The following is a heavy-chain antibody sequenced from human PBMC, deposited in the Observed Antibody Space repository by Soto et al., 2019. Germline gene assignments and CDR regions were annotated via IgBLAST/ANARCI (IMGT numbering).Heavy chain of an antibody. V-gene: IGHV1-46*01. CDR1: GFIFTDWF. CDR3: AKEGAIPGEVDA. CDR2: INTSGGNS. J-gene: IGHJ1*01. Sequence: HLAQSGPEVKRPGASVNISCKASGFIFTDWFMHWVRQAPGQGPEWMGIINTSGGNSIYSQKFQDRVTKTRDTSTSTLYVELSSLTSADTAVYYCAKEGAIPGEVDAWGQGTLVTVSS. D-gene: IGHD2-21*01.